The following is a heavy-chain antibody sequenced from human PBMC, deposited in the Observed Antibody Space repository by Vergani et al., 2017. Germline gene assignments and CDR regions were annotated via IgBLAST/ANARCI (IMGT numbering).Heavy chain of an antibody. CDR3: ARAPKESWLQGAPFDY. J-gene: IGHJ4*02. CDR1: GGSISSGGYY. Sequence: QVQLQESGPGLVKPSQTLSLTCTVSGGSISSGGYYWSWIRQPPGKGLEWIGYIYYSGSTYYNPSLKSRVTISVDTSKNQFSLKLSSVTAADTAVYYCARAPKESWLQGAPFDYWGQGTLVTVSS. CDR2: IYYSGST. D-gene: IGHD5-24*01. V-gene: IGHV4-31*03.